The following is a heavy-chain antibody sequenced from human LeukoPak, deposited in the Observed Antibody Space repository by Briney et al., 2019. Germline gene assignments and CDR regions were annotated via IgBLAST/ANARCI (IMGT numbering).Heavy chain of an antibody. V-gene: IGHV3-23*01. CDR3: ARDFESGSYKCFGP. CDR2: ISGSGGST. Sequence: GGSLRLSCAASGFTFSSYAMNWVRQAPGKGLEWVSAISGSGGSTYYADSVKGRFTISRDNSKKTLSLQMNSLRAEDSAVYYCARDFESGSYKCFGPWGQGTLVTVSS. D-gene: IGHD1-26*01. CDR1: GFTFSSYA. J-gene: IGHJ5*02.